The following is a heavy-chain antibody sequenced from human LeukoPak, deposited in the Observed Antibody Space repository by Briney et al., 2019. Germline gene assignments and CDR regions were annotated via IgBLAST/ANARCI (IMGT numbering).Heavy chain of an antibody. V-gene: IGHV4-4*02. Sequence: PSETLSLTCAVSGGSISSSNWWSWVRQPPGKGLEWIGEIYHSGSTNYNPSLKSRVTISVDKSKNQFSLKLSSVTAADTAVYYCASADGSGSYYTFDYWGQGTLVTVSS. J-gene: IGHJ4*02. CDR3: ASADGSGSYYTFDY. D-gene: IGHD3-10*01. CDR2: IYHSGST. CDR1: GGSISSSNW.